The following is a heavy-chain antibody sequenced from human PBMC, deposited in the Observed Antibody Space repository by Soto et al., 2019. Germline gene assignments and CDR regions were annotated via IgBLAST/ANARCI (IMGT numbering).Heavy chain of an antibody. CDR3: ARATVTRTLDY. D-gene: IGHD4-17*01. Sequence: EVHLVESGGDLVQPGASLRLSCAASGFTFSNYWIHWVRHAPGKGLVYVSRLNGDGTSTNYADSVKGRFTISRDNAKNTVYLQMYSLRVEDTAVYYCARATVTRTLDYWGQGTLVTVSS. CDR2: LNGDGTST. J-gene: IGHJ4*02. CDR1: GFTFSNYW. V-gene: IGHV3-74*01.